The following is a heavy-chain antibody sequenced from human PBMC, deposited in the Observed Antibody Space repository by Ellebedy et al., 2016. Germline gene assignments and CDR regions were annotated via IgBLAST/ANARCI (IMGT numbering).Heavy chain of an antibody. CDR3: AAATYYYDSSGFAFDY. J-gene: IGHJ4*02. Sequence: SETLSLXCTVSGGSISSYYWSWIRQPPGKGLEWIGYIYYSGSTNYNPSLKSRVTISVDTSKNQFSLKLSSVTAADTAVYYCAAATYYYDSSGFAFDYWGQGTLVTVSS. CDR2: IYYSGST. CDR1: GGSISSYY. D-gene: IGHD3-22*01. V-gene: IGHV4-59*01.